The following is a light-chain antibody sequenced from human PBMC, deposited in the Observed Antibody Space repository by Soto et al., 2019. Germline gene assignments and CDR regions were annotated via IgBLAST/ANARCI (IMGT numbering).Light chain of an antibody. J-gene: IGKJ3*01. CDR3: QQYISSPFT. V-gene: IGKV3-20*01. CDR2: GAS. CDR1: QSVSSNY. Sequence: EIVLTQSPGTLSLSPGERATLSCRASQSVSSNYLAWYQQKPGQAPRLLIYGASSRATGIPDRFSGSGSVNDITLTISRLEPEDFAVYYCQQYISSPFTFGPGTKVDI.